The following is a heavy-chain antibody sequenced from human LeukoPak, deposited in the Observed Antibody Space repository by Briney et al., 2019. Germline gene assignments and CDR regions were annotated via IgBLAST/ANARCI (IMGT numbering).Heavy chain of an antibody. Sequence: PSETLSLTCTVSGGSISSSYWSWIRQPPGKGLEWIGYIYYSGSTNYNPSLKSRVTISVDTSKNQFSLKLNSVTAADTAVYYCARTGGTIDYWGQGTLVTVSS. CDR3: ARTGGTIDY. CDR1: GGSISSSY. CDR2: IYYSGST. V-gene: IGHV4-59*08. D-gene: IGHD2-8*02. J-gene: IGHJ4*02.